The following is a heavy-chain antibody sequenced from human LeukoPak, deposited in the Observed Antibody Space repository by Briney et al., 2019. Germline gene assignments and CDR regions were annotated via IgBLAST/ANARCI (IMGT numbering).Heavy chain of an antibody. J-gene: IGHJ3*02. CDR3: AAFFPIAVAGTGAFDI. V-gene: IGHV1-18*01. D-gene: IGHD6-19*01. CDR2: ISAYNGNT. Sequence: VASVKVSCKASGYTFTSYGISWVRQAPGQGLEWMGWISAYNGNTNYAQKLQGRVTMTTDTSTSTAYMELRSLRSDDTAVYYCAAFFPIAVAGTGAFDIWGQGTMVTVSS. CDR1: GYTFTSYG.